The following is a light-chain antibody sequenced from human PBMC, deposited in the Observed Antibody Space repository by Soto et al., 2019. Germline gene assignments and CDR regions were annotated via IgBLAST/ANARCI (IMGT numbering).Light chain of an antibody. V-gene: IGLV2-23*01. J-gene: IGLJ1*01. CDR3: SSYAGSSTYV. Sequence: QSVLTQPASVSGSPGQSISISCTGTSSDVGSYNLVSWYQQHPGKAPKLMIYEGSKRPSGVSNSFSGPKSGNTASLTISGLQAEDEAAYYCSSYAGSSTYVFGTGTKVTVL. CDR1: SSDVGSYNL. CDR2: EGS.